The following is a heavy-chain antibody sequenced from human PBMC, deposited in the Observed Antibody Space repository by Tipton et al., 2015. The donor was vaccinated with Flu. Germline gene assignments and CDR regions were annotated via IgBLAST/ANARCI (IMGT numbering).Heavy chain of an antibody. Sequence: SLRLSCSASGFSFRDYSMIWVRQAPGEGLQWISYINSGSTLIYYEDSVKGRFTVSRDNAKATLFLHMRSLSADDTAIYYCTRGIYGGSLYYFDYWGQGTQVTVSS. CDR1: GFSFRDYS. CDR2: INSGSTLI. J-gene: IGHJ4*02. V-gene: IGHV3-48*04. D-gene: IGHD3-16*02. CDR3: TRGIYGGSLYYFDY.